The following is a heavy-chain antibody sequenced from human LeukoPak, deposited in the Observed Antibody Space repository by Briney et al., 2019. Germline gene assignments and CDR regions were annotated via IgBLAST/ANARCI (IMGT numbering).Heavy chain of an antibody. Sequence: SETLSLTCAVYGGSFSGYYWSWIRQPPGKGLEWIGSINYGGSTSYNPSLKSRVTISLDTSKTQFSLRLSSVTAADTAVYYCARDLPNSSGWREGFDYWGQGTLVTVSS. CDR2: INYGGST. J-gene: IGHJ4*02. D-gene: IGHD6-19*01. V-gene: IGHV4-34*01. CDR1: GGSFSGYY. CDR3: ARDLPNSSGWREGFDY.